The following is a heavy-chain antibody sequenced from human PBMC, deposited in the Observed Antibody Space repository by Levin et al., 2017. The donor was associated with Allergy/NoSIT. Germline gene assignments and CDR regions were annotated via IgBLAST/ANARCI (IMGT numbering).Heavy chain of an antibody. V-gene: IGHV3-30*18. CDR1: GFTFSSYG. J-gene: IGHJ4*02. D-gene: IGHD3-10*01. Sequence: LSLTCAASGFTFSSYGMHWVRQAPGKGLEWVAVISYDGNNKYYAGSVKGRLTISRDNSKNTLSLQMNSLRAEDTAVYYCAKNFYGSGIRGIDYWGQGTLVTVSS. CDR3: AKNFYGSGIRGIDY. CDR2: ISYDGNNK.